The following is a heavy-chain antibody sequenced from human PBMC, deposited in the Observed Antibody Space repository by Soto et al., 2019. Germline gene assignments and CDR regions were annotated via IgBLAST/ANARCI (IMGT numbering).Heavy chain of an antibody. D-gene: IGHD2-21*01. CDR2: ITYDGSKK. CDR3: AKDPTVFSEYYFDY. J-gene: IGHJ4*02. V-gene: IGHV3-30*18. Sequence: PGGSLRLSCAASGFTFSSYWMSWVRQAPGKGLEWVANITYDGSKKYYVDSVKGRFTISRDNSKNSLYLQMNSLRAEDTAVYYCAKDPTVFSEYYFDYWGQGTLVTVSS. CDR1: GFTFSSYW.